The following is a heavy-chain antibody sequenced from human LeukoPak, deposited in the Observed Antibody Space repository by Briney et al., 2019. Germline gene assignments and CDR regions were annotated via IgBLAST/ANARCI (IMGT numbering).Heavy chain of an antibody. J-gene: IGHJ4*02. V-gene: IGHV1-18*01. CDR2: ISAYNGNT. CDR3: ARAPPIVGAAYYFDY. CDR1: GYTFTSYG. D-gene: IGHD1-26*01. Sequence: ASVKVSCKASGYTFTSYGISWVRQAPGQGHEWMGWISAYNGNTNYAQKLQGRVTMTTDTSTSTAYMELRSLRSDDTAVYYCARAPPIVGAAYYFDYWGQGTLVTVSS.